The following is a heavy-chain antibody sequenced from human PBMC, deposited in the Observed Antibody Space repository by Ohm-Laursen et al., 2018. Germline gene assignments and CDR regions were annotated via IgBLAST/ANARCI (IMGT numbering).Heavy chain of an antibody. CDR2: IKQDGSEK. J-gene: IGHJ4*02. V-gene: IGHV3-7*01. Sequence: SLRLSCTASGFTFSSYWMNWVRQAPGKGLEWVANIKQDGSEKYYVDSVKGRFTISRDNAKNSLYLQMNSLRAEDTAVYYCARDSGSQTSGSVGCYDYWGQGTLVTVSS. CDR3: ARDSGSQTSGSVGCYDY. D-gene: IGHD1-26*01. CDR1: GFTFSSYW.